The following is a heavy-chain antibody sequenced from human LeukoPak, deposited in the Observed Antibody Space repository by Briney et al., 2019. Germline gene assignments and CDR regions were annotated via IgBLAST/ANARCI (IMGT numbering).Heavy chain of an antibody. J-gene: IGHJ4*02. D-gene: IGHD6-6*01. V-gene: IGHV1-2*02. Sequence: GASVKVSCKASGYTFTGYYMHWVRQAPGQGLEWMGWINPNSGGTNYAQKFQGRVTMTRDTSISTAYMELSRLRSDDTAVYYCARDMVRVAARPGYWGQGTLVTVSS. CDR2: INPNSGGT. CDR3: ARDMVRVAARPGY. CDR1: GYTFTGYY.